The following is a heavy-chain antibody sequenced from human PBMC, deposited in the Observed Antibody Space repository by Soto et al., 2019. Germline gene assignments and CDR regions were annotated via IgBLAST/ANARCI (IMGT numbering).Heavy chain of an antibody. Sequence: EVQLVESGGGLVQPGGSLRLSCAASGFTFSSYWMSWVRQAPGKGLEWVANKQQDGSEKFYVDSVRGRCTISRDNAKNSLYLQMKSLSAEDTVVYYCARGNPYDLCSGYGYWGQGTLVMVSS. D-gene: IGHD3-3*01. CDR2: KQQDGSEK. V-gene: IGHV3-7*05. J-gene: IGHJ4*02. CDR3: ARGNPYDLCSGYGY. CDR1: GFTFSSYW.